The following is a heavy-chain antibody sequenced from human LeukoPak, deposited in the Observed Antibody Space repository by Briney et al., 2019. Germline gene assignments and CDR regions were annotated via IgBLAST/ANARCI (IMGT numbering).Heavy chain of an antibody. J-gene: IGHJ4*02. Sequence: SETLSLTCAVYGGSFSGYYWSWIRQPPGKGLEWIAEINHSGSTNYNPSLKSRVTISVDTSKNQFSLKLSSVTAADTAVYYCARGTRRAAGIPPVDFDYWGQGTLVTVSS. CDR1: GGSFSGYY. CDR2: INHSGST. V-gene: IGHV4-34*01. D-gene: IGHD6-13*01. CDR3: ARGTRRAAGIPPVDFDY.